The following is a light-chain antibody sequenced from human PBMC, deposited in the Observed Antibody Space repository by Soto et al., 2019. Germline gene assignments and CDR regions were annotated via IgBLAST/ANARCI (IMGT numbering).Light chain of an antibody. Sequence: DIQMTQSPSTLSASVGDRVTITCRASQSISSWLAWYQQKPGKAPKLLIYTASSLESGVPSRFSGSGSGTEFTLTISSLQPDDFATYYCQQYYSYPYTFGQGTKLEIK. V-gene: IGKV1-5*03. J-gene: IGKJ2*01. CDR1: QSISSW. CDR3: QQYYSYPYT. CDR2: TAS.